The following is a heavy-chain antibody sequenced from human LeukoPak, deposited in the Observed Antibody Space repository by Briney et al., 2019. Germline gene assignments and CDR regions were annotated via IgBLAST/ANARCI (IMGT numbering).Heavy chain of an antibody. V-gene: IGHV4-34*01. Sequence: SETLSLTCAVYGGSFSGYYWSWIRQPPGKGLEWIGEINHSGSTNYNPSLKSQVTISVDTSKNQFSLKLSSVTAADTAVYYCASLWPYQLSAFDIWGQGTMVTVSS. D-gene: IGHD2-2*01. J-gene: IGHJ3*02. CDR3: ASLWPYQLSAFDI. CDR1: GGSFSGYY. CDR2: INHSGST.